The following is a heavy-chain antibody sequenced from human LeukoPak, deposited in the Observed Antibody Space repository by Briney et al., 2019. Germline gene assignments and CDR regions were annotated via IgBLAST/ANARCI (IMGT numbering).Heavy chain of an antibody. CDR3: ARDAPRAGNSPFYS. J-gene: IGHJ4*02. Sequence: GGSLRLSCAASRFTFSSYNMNWVRQPGGKGLEWVSYISSGGMNKYYADSVKARFTISRDDAKNLLFLQMSSLRAEDTAAYYCARDAPRAGNSPFYSWGQGTLVTVS. CDR1: RFTFSSYN. V-gene: IGHV3-48*01. CDR2: ISSGGMNK. D-gene: IGHD4-23*01.